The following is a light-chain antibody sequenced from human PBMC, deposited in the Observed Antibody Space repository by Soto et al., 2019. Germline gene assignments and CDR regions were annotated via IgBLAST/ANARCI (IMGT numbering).Light chain of an antibody. CDR3: QQRSNSPPWIT. Sequence: EIVLTQSPATLPLSPGERATLSCRASQSVGSSLAWYQQKPGQAPRLLIYDASNRGTDIPARFSGSGSGTDFTLTISSLEPEDSAVYYCQQRSNSPPWITFGQGTRLEIK. CDR1: QSVGSS. J-gene: IGKJ5*01. CDR2: DAS. V-gene: IGKV3-11*01.